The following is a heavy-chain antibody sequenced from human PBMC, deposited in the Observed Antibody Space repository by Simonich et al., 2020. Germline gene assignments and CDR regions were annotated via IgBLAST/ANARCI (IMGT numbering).Heavy chain of an antibody. CDR1: GDTFTGYN. D-gene: IGHD2-15*01. CDR3: ARDGGNCSGGSCYWYFDL. CDR2: FNLDSGVN. Sequence: QVQLVQSWAEGKKPGASVKVSCKASGDTFTGYNKHCVRQAPGQGLEWMGRFNLDSGVNNLAQKFKCRVTMTRATSLSTAFMGRSGLRSDDTAVYYCARDGGNCSGGSCYWYFDLWGRGTLVTVSS. J-gene: IGHJ2*01. V-gene: IGHV1-2*06.